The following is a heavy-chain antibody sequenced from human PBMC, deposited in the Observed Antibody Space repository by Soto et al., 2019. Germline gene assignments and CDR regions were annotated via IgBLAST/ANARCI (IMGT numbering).Heavy chain of an antibody. D-gene: IGHD3-16*01. J-gene: IGHJ6*02. CDR2: IYWDDDT. V-gene: IGHV2-5*02. CDR3: IYRRALYDYHGLDV. Sequence: SGPTLVNPTQTLTLTCTFSGFSLSDSTVSVGWVRQPPGRALEWLALIYWDDDTRRSPSLESKLTITKDTSKNQVVLTMTNMDPVDTATYYWIYRRALYDYHGLDVWGQGTTVTVSS. CDR1: GFSLSDSTVS.